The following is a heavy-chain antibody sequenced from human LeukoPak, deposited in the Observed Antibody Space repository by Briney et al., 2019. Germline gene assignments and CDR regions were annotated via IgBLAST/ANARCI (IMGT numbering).Heavy chain of an antibody. CDR2: INHSGST. D-gene: IGHD4-17*01. Sequence: PSETLSLTCAVYGGSFSGYYWSWIRQPPGKGLEWIGEINHSGSTNYNPSLKSRVTISVDTSKNQFSLKLSSVTAADTAVYYCARHLDDYGDYDAFDIWGQGTMVTVSS. V-gene: IGHV4-34*01. J-gene: IGHJ3*02. CDR3: ARHLDDYGDYDAFDI. CDR1: GGSFSGYY.